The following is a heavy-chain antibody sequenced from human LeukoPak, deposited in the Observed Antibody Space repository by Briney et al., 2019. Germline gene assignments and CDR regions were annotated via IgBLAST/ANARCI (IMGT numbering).Heavy chain of an antibody. CDR2: IYSGGST. D-gene: IGHD2-2*01. J-gene: IGHJ5*02. Sequence: QPGGSLRLSCAASGFTVSSNYMSWVRQAPGKGLEWVSVIYSGGSTYYADSVKGRFTISRDNSKNTLYLQMNSLRAEDTAVYYRARDCSSTSCNWFDPWGQGTLVTVSS. CDR1: GFTVSSNY. CDR3: ARDCSSTSCNWFDP. V-gene: IGHV3-66*01.